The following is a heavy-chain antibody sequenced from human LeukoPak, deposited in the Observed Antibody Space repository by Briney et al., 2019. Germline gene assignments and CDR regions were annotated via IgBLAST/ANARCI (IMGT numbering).Heavy chain of an antibody. CDR1: GGSISSYY. CDR2: IYYSGST. CDR3: ASHKAATGYYYYGMDV. D-gene: IGHD2-15*01. V-gene: IGHV4-59*08. J-gene: IGHJ6*02. Sequence: SETLSLTCTVSGGSISSYYWSWIRQPPGKGLEWIGYIYYSGSTNYNPSLKSRVTISVDTSKNQFSLKLSSVTAADTAVYYCASHKAATGYYYYGMDVWGQGTTVNVSS.